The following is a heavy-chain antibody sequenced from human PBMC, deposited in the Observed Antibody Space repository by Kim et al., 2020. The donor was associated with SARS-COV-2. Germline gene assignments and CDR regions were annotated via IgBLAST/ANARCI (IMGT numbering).Heavy chain of an antibody. CDR1: GFSFSCCA. V-gene: IGHV3-23*01. J-gene: IGHJ6*02. D-gene: IGHD2-21*01. Sequence: GGSLRLSCVASGFSFSCCAMTWVRQVPGKGPEWVSSISHDGTSSHYANSVRGRFTLSRDDSKNTLYLQLNSLRGEDTALYYCAKDVWCYSGMDVWGQGTTVTVSS. CDR2: ISHDGTSS. CDR3: AKDVWCYSGMDV.